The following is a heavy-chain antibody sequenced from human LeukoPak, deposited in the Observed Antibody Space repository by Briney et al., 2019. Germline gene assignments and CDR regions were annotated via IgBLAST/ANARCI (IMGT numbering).Heavy chain of an antibody. CDR2: IYYSGST. Sequence: SETLSLTCTVSGVSISSSGYYWNWIRQHPGKGLEWIGYIYYSGSTCYNPSLNSRVTISVDTSKNQFSLKLSSVTAADTAVYFCARDSFYGEYAWYFGLWGRGTLVTVSS. V-gene: IGHV4-31*03. CDR3: ARDSFYGEYAWYFGL. J-gene: IGHJ2*01. D-gene: IGHD4-17*01. CDR1: GVSISSSGYY.